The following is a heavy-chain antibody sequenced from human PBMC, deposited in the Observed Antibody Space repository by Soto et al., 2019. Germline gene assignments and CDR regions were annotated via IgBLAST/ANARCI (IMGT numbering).Heavy chain of an antibody. Sequence: SETLSLTCAVSGDSISSGAYSWSWIRQPPGKGLEWIGYIYQTGNTYYNPSLKSRVAISIDSSKNQFSLKLNSVTAADTAVYYCAREHGGLTDYWGRGTLVTVSS. CDR3: AREHGGLTDY. J-gene: IGHJ4*02. D-gene: IGHD2-15*01. CDR1: GDSISSGAYS. V-gene: IGHV4-30-2*01. CDR2: IYQTGNT.